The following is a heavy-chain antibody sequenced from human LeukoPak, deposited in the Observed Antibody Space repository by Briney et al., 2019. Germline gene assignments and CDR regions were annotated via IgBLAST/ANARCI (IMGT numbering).Heavy chain of an antibody. V-gene: IGHV3-23*01. D-gene: IGHD3-10*01. CDR1: GFTFSSYG. J-gene: IGHJ4*02. Sequence: GGSLRLSCAASGFTFSSYGMSWVRQAPGKGLEWVSAISGSGGSTYYADSVKGRFTISRDNSKNTLYLQMNSLRAEDTAVYYCAKDHDYYGSGSYYLWWGQGTLVTVSS. CDR2: ISGSGGST. CDR3: AKDHDYYGSGSYYLW.